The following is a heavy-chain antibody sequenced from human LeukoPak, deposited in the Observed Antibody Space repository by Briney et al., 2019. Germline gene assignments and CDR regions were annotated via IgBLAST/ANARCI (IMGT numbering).Heavy chain of an antibody. CDR1: GYTFTSYG. J-gene: IGHJ6*02. D-gene: IGHD1-26*01. V-gene: IGHV1-8*02. CDR3: ARVGGSYTYYYYYGMDV. Sequence: GASVKVSCKASGYTFTSYGISWVRQAPGRGLERMGWMNPNSGNTGYAQKFQGRVTMTRNTSISTAYMELSSLRSEDTAVYYCARVGGSYTYYYYYGMDVWGQGTTVTVSS. CDR2: MNPNSGNT.